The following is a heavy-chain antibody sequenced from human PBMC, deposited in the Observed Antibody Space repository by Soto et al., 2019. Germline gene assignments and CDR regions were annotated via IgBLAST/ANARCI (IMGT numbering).Heavy chain of an antibody. CDR1: GGSVSSGRLY. Sequence: TLSLKCSVSGGSVSSGRLYWSWILQPPGKGLEWIGYIYYSGSTKYNPSLRSRVTISVDTSKNQFSLKLTSVAAADTAVYYCARSGSGSGWLGGQGTLVTVPS. V-gene: IGHV4-61*01. CDR2: IYYSGST. CDR3: ARSGSGSGWL. D-gene: IGHD6-19*01. J-gene: IGHJ4*02.